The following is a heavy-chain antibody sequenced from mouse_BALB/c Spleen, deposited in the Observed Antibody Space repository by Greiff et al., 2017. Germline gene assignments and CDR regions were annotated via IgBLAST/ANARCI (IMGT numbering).Heavy chain of an antibody. Sequence: VQLQQSGAELAKPGASVKMSCTASGYTFTSYWMHWVKQRPGQGLEWIGYINPSTGYTEYNQKFKDKATLTADKSSSTAYMQLSSLTSEDSAVYYCAREGDYAYLADWGEGTLVTVSA. CDR2: INPSTGYT. J-gene: IGHJ3*01. CDR3: AREGDYAYLAD. CDR1: GYTFTSYW. D-gene: IGHD1-1*02. V-gene: IGHV1-7*01.